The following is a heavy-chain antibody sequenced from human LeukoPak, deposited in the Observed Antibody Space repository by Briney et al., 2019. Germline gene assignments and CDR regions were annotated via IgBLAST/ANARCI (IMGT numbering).Heavy chain of an antibody. D-gene: IGHD3-3*01. Sequence: PSETLSLTCTVSGGSISSGGYYWSWIRQPPGKGLEWIGEINHSGSTNYNPSLKSRVTISVDTSKNQFSLKLSSVTAADTAVYYCARHRLRFLERYRGPSDAFDIWGQGTMVTVSS. CDR1: GGSISSGGYY. V-gene: IGHV4-39*01. J-gene: IGHJ3*02. CDR3: ARHRLRFLERYRGPSDAFDI. CDR2: INHSGST.